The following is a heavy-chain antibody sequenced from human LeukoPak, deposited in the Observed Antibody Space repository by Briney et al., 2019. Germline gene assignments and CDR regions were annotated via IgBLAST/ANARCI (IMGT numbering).Heavy chain of an antibody. CDR1: GGSISSYY. CDR3: ARVAGYGGYDY. J-gene: IGHJ4*02. CDR2: IYTSGST. D-gene: IGHD5-12*01. Sequence: VQPSETLSLTCTVSGGSISSYYWSWIRQPAGKGLEWIGRIYTSGSTNYNPSLKSRVTMSVDKSKNQLSLKLSSLTAADTAVYYCARVAGYGGYDYWGQGTLVTVSS. V-gene: IGHV4-4*07.